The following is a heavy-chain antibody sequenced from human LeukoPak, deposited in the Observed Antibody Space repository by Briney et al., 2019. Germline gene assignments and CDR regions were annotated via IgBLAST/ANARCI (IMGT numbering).Heavy chain of an antibody. CDR1: GGSFSGYY. D-gene: IGHD2-2*01. CDR2: INHSGST. J-gene: IGHJ6*02. V-gene: IGHV4-34*01. Sequence: SEALSLTCAVYGGSFSGYYWSWIRQPPGKGLEWIGEINHSGSTNYNPSLKSRVTISVDTSKNQFSLKLSSVTAADTAVYYCARGTLIVVAPAATGGMDVWGQGTTVTVSS. CDR3: ARGTLIVVAPAATGGMDV.